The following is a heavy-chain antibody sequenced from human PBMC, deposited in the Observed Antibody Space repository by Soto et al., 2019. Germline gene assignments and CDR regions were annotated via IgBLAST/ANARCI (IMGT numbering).Heavy chain of an antibody. CDR1: GGSISSGGYY. CDR3: ASTNRGGAAYYYYGMDV. J-gene: IGHJ6*02. V-gene: IGHV4-31*03. D-gene: IGHD3-10*01. Sequence: PSETLSLTCTVSGGSISSGGYYWSWIRQHPGKGLEWIGYIYYSGSTYYNPSLKSRVTITVDTSKNQFSLKLSSVTAADTAVYYCASTNRGGAAYYYYGMDVWGQGTTVTVSS. CDR2: IYYSGST.